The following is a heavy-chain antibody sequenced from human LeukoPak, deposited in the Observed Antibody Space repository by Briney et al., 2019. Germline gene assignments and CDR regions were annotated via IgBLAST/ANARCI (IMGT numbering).Heavy chain of an antibody. V-gene: IGHV4-31*03. CDR2: IYYSGST. D-gene: IGHD3-22*01. Sequence: SQTLSLTCTVSGGSISSGGYYWSWIRQHPGKGLEWIGYIYYSGSTYYNPSLKSRVTISVDTSKNQFSLKLSSVTAADTAVYYCARFHTSGYYRHFDFWGQGTLVTVSS. CDR1: GGSISSGGYY. CDR3: ARFHTSGYYRHFDF. J-gene: IGHJ4*02.